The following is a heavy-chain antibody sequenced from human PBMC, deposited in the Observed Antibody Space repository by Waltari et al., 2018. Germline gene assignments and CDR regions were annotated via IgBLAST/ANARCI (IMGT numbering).Heavy chain of an antibody. CDR2: SNPNSGGT. D-gene: IGHD3-10*01. CDR1: GYTFTGYY. J-gene: IGHJ4*02. V-gene: IGHV1-2*06. CDR3: AREIYGSGSYYYYYFDY. Sequence: QVQLVQSGAEVKKPGASVKVSCKASGYTFTGYYMHWVRQAPGQGLEWMGRSNPNSGGTNYAQKFQGRVTMTRDTSISTAYMELSRLRSDDTAVYYCAREIYGSGSYYYYYFDYWGQGTLVTVSS.